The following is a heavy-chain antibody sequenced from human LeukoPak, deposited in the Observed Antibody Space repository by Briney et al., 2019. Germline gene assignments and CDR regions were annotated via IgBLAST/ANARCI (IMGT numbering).Heavy chain of an antibody. CDR1: GGSISSYY. CDR3: ARDTYYYGSGSYSHFDY. D-gene: IGHD3-10*01. V-gene: IGHV4-59*12. CDR2: IYYSGST. Sequence: PSETLSLTCTVSGGSISSYYWSWIRQPPGKGLEWIGYIYYSGSTNYNPSLKSRVTMSVDTSKNQFSLKLSSVTAADTAVYYCARDTYYYGSGSYSHFDYWGQGTLVTVSS. J-gene: IGHJ4*02.